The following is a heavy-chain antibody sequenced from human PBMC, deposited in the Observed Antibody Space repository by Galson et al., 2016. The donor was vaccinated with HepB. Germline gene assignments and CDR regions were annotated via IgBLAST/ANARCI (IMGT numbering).Heavy chain of an antibody. V-gene: IGHV5-51*01. J-gene: IGHJ2*01. Sequence: QSGAEVKKPGESLRISCKGSGYNFTSEFIGWVRQLPGKGLEWMGIIQLIDSHTRYSPSFQGHVTISADNSISTAYLQWSSLKASDTAMYYCARRRTSGYYPWYFDLWGSCTLIIVTS. CDR3: ARRRTSGYYPWYFDL. CDR2: IQLIDSHT. CDR1: GYNFTSEF. D-gene: IGHD3-22*01.